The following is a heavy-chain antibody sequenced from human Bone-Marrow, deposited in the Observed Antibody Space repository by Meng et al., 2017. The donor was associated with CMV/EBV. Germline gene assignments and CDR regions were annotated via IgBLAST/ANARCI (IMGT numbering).Heavy chain of an antibody. CDR3: ARSMIVHRRLKEVGYYGMDV. V-gene: IGHV1-2*02. CDR2: INPNSGGT. D-gene: IGHD3-22*01. Sequence: ASVKVSCKASGGTFSSYTISWVRQAPGQGLEWMGWINPNSGGTNYAQKFQGRVTMTRDTSISTAYMELSRLRSDDTAVYYGARSMIVHRRLKEVGYYGMDVWGQGTTVTVSS. J-gene: IGHJ6*02. CDR1: GGTFSSYT.